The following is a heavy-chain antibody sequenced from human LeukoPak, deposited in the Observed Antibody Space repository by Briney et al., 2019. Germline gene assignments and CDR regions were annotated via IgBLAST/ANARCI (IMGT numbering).Heavy chain of an antibody. V-gene: IGHV3-30*02. CDR2: IRYDGSNK. J-gene: IGHJ4*02. CDR3: AKGLNGYSYGDY. CDR1: GFTFSSYG. Sequence: GGSPRLSCAASGFTFSSYGMHWVRQAPGKGLEWVAFIRYDGSNKYYADSVKGRFTISRDNSKNTLYLQMNSLRAEDTAVYYCAKGLNGYSYGDYWGQGTLVTVSS. D-gene: IGHD5-18*01.